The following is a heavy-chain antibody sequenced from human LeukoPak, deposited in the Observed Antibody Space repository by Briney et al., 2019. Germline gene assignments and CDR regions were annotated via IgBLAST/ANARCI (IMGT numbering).Heavy chain of an antibody. V-gene: IGHV3-30*18. CDR1: GFAFSSCG. CDR2: ISEDGSIK. CDR3: AKEVGARDAFDI. D-gene: IGHD1-26*01. Sequence: PGGSLRLSCAASGFAFSSCGIHWVRQAPGKGLEWVALISEDGSIKFYADSVKGRFTISGDNSKNTLYLQMNSLRAEDTAVYYCAKEVGARDAFDIWGQGTPVTISP. J-gene: IGHJ3*02.